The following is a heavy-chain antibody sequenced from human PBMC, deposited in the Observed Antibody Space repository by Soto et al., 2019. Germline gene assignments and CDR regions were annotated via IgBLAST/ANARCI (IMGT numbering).Heavy chain of an antibody. CDR2: ISFDGNNE. Sequence: QVQLVESGGGVVQPGRSLRLSCTASGFTFRNYGMHWVRQAPGKGLEWVAVISFDGNNEYYSGSVKGRFTISRDNFKDKLYLQMNSLRAEDTAVYYCAKDLLKTTVTTPGPWGQGTLVTVSP. V-gene: IGHV3-30*18. D-gene: IGHD4-17*01. J-gene: IGHJ5*02. CDR3: AKDLLKTTVTTPGP. CDR1: GFTFRNYG.